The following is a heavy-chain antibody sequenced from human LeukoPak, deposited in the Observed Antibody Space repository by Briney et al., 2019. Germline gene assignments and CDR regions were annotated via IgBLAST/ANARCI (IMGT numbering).Heavy chain of an antibody. J-gene: IGHJ5*02. D-gene: IGHD6-13*01. V-gene: IGHV1-2*02. CDR1: GYTFTGYY. Sequence: ASVKVSCKASGYTFTGYYMHWVRQAPGQGLEWMGWINPNSGGTNYAQKFQGRVTMTRDTSISTAYMELSRLRSDDTAVYYCARDKGIAGSNWFGPWGQGTLVTVSS. CDR2: INPNSGGT. CDR3: ARDKGIAGSNWFGP.